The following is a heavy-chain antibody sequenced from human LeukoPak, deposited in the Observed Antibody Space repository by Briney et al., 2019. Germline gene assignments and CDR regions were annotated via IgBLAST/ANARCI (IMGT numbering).Heavy chain of an antibody. V-gene: IGHV4-39*07. CDR3: ASQSEGMDV. Sequence: SETLSLTCTVSGGSIASSSHFYGWIRQPPGKGLEWIGTIYHSGRTYYNPSLKSRVTISLDTSKNQFSLNLSSVTAADTAVYYCASQSEGMDVWGQGTTVIVSS. J-gene: IGHJ6*02. CDR1: GGSIASSSHF. CDR2: IYHSGRT.